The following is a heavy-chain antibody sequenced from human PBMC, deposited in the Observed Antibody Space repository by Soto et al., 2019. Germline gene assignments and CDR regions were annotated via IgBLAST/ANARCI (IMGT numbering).Heavy chain of an antibody. V-gene: IGHV3-30-3*01. D-gene: IGHD2-15*01. Sequence: GGSLRLSCAASGFTFSTYAMHWVRQAPGMGLEWVAVISYSGSNKANVDSVKGRFTISRDNSKNTLYLQMNSLRVEDTAVYYCVRGDREDIAVVIGARPGEYGMDVWGHATTVTVS. J-gene: IGHJ6*02. CDR2: ISYSGSNK. CDR1: GFTFSTYA. CDR3: VRGDREDIAVVIGARPGEYGMDV.